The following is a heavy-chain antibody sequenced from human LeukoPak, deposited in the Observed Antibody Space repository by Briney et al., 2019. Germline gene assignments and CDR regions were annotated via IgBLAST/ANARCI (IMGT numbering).Heavy chain of an antibody. V-gene: IGHV4-59*08. J-gene: IGHJ4*02. D-gene: IGHD6-19*01. CDR2: IYYTGKN. Sequence: SETLSLTCAVSGGSINSHYWGWIRQPPGKGLQWIGDIYYTGKNNYNPSLKSRVTISLDTSKDHLSLNLTSVLAADTAIYYCVRRDTGWNYFDYWGQRIPVTFSS. CDR3: VRRDTGWNYFDY. CDR1: GGSINSHY.